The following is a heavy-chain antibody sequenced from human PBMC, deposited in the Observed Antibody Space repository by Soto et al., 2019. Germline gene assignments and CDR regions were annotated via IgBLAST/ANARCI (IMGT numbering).Heavy chain of an antibody. D-gene: IGHD2-15*01. Sequence: GRSLRLSCAASGFTFSGSSVHWVRQASGKGLEWVGRIRNKANSYATAYAASVRGRFTISRDDSKNTAFLQMNSLNTEDTAVYYCISHSPEDMIRTWGQGTLVTVSS. CDR1: GFTFSGSS. CDR2: IRNKANSYAT. J-gene: IGHJ4*02. CDR3: ISHSPEDMIRT. V-gene: IGHV3-73*01.